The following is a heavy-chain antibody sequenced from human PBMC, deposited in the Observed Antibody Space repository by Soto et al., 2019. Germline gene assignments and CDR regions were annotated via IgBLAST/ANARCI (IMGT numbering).Heavy chain of an antibody. D-gene: IGHD4-17*01. CDR3: ARERLRDYGDYDDYYYYMDV. V-gene: IGHV3-53*04. CDR1: GFTVSSNY. Sequence: GGSLRLSCAASGFTVSSNYMSWVRQAPGKGLEWVSVIYSGGSTYYADSVKGRFTISRHNSKNTLYLQMNSLRAEDTAVYYCARERLRDYGDYDDYYYYMDVWGKGTTVTVSS. J-gene: IGHJ6*03. CDR2: IYSGGST.